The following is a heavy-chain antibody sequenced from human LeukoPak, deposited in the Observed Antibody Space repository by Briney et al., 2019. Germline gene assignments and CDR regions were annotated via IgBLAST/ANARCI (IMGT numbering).Heavy chain of an antibody. CDR3: ASDPRGYSSGSDDF. CDR2: ISNSGSTI. V-gene: IGHV3-48*03. Sequence: GGSLRLSCAASGFTFSRYKMNWVRQAPKKGLEWVSYISNSGSTIYYADSVKGRFTISRDNAKNSLYLQMNSLRADDTAVYYCASDPRGYSSGSDDFWGQGTLVTVSS. D-gene: IGHD5-18*01. CDR1: GFTFSRYK. J-gene: IGHJ4*02.